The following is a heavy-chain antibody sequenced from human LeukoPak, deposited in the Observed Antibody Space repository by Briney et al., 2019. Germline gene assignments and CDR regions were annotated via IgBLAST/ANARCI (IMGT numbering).Heavy chain of an antibody. CDR2: ISSTSYYI. J-gene: IGHJ4*02. V-gene: IGHV3-21*01. D-gene: IGHD3-9*01. CDR1: GFTFSRYS. Sequence: AGGSLRLSCAASGFTFSRYSLNWVRQAPGKGLEWVSSISSTSYYIYYVDSVKGRFTISRDNAKNSLYLQMNSLRADDTAVYYCVTYYDTLTRNYVDYWGQGTLVTVSS. CDR3: VTYYDTLTRNYVDY.